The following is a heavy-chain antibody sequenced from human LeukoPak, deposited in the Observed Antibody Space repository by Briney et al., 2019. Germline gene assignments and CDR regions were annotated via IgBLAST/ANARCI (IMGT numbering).Heavy chain of an antibody. CDR3: ARDIYYYDSSGPAGY. Sequence: GGSLRLSCAASGFNFGSYGMHWVRQAPGKGLEWVAFISYDGNNKYYADSVKGRFTISRDSSKNTLYLQMNSLRAEDTAVYYCARDIYYYDSSGPAGYWGQGTLVTVSS. CDR2: ISYDGNNK. V-gene: IGHV3-30*03. CDR1: GFNFGSYG. D-gene: IGHD3-22*01. J-gene: IGHJ4*02.